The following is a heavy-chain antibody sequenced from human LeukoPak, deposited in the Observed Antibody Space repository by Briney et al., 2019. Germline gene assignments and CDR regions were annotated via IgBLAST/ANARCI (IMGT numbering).Heavy chain of an antibody. CDR1: GGSISSNY. CDR2: IYTSGRA. CDR3: ARNWNGYDYNFGDGFDI. Sequence: SETLSLTCTVSGGSISSNYWSWIRQPAGKGLEWIGRIYTSGRANYNPSLKSRVTMSVDTSKNQFSLKLSSVTAADTAVYYCARNWNGYDYNFGDGFDIWGQGTMVTVSS. D-gene: IGHD5-24*01. V-gene: IGHV4-4*07. J-gene: IGHJ3*02.